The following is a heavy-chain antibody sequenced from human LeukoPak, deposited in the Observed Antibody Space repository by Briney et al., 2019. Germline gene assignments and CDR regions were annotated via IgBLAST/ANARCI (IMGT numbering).Heavy chain of an antibody. CDR1: GGSISSYY. V-gene: IGHV4-59*01. J-gene: IGHJ4*02. Sequence: SETLSHTCTVSGGSISSYYWSWIRQPPGKGLEFIGHIYYSGSTNYNPSLKSRVTISVDTSKNQFSLKLSSVTAADTAVYYCAREGGYSYGRFDYWGQGTLVTVSS. CDR3: AREGGYSYGRFDY. D-gene: IGHD5-18*01. CDR2: IYYSGST.